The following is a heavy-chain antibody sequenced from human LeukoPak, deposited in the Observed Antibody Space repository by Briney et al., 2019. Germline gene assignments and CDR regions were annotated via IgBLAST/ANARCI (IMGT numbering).Heavy chain of an antibody. CDR1: GFTFSSYA. J-gene: IGHJ4*02. CDR2: ISGSGGST. V-gene: IGHV3-23*01. Sequence: SGGSLRLSCAASGFTFSSYAMSWVRQAPGKGLEWVSAISGSGGSTYYADSVKGRFTISRDNSKNTLYLQMNSLRAEDTAVYYCAKDLDSSGYWYYFDYWGQGTLVTVSS. D-gene: IGHD3-22*01. CDR3: AKDLDSSGYWYYFDY.